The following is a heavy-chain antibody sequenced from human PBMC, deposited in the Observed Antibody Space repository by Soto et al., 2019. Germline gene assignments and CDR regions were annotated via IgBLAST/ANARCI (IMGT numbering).Heavy chain of an antibody. CDR3: TRTPTRGASAWFDP. J-gene: IGHJ5*02. Sequence: QVQLQQWGAGLLKPSETLSLTCAVYGGSFSDHYWIWIRQPPGKGLEWIGEIHLSGRTNYNPSLKSCVTISLDTSKNQFSVKLSSVTAADTAVYYCTRTPTRGASAWFDPWGQGTLVSVSS. CDR2: IHLSGRT. CDR1: GGSFSDHY. D-gene: IGHD1-26*01. V-gene: IGHV4-34*01.